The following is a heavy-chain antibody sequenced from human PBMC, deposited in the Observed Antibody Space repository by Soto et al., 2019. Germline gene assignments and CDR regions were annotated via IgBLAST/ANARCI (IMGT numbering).Heavy chain of an antibody. CDR1: GYSFTSYW. J-gene: IGHJ3*02. V-gene: IGHV5-51*01. CDR2: IYPGDSDT. Sequence: GESLKISCKGSGYSFTSYWIGWVRQMPGKGLEWMGIIYPGDSDTRYSPSFQGQVTISADKSISTAYLQWSSLKASDTGMYYGARQLVNDYGDDDAFDIWGQGTMVTVSS. D-gene: IGHD4-17*01. CDR3: ARQLVNDYGDDDAFDI.